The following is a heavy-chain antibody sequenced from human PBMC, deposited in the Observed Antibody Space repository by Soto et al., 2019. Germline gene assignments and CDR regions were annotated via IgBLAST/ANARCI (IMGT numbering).Heavy chain of an antibody. V-gene: IGHV3-23*01. CDR3: AKGYSSSCETHFDY. D-gene: IGHD6-13*01. J-gene: IGHJ4*02. CDR1: GFTFSKHA. Sequence: EVQLLESGGGLVQPGGSLRLSCAASGFTFSKHAMSWVRQAPGKGLEWVSAISASGGNTYYADSVKGRFTISRDNSKNTLYLQMNSLSAEDTAVYYCAKGYSSSCETHFDYWGQGTLVTVSS. CDR2: ISASGGNT.